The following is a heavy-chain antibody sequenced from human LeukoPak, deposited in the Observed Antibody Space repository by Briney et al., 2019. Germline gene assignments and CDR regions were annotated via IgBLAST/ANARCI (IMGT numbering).Heavy chain of an antibody. J-gene: IGHJ4*02. CDR2: ISSSGSTI. Sequence: GGSLRLSCADSGFTFSNYAIIWVRQAPGKGLEWVSYISSSGSTIYYADSVKGRFTISRDNAKNSLYLQMNSLRAEDTAVYYCARDRVGATLYFDYWGQGTLVTVSS. D-gene: IGHD1-26*01. CDR1: GFTFSNYA. V-gene: IGHV3-11*01. CDR3: ARDRVGATLYFDY.